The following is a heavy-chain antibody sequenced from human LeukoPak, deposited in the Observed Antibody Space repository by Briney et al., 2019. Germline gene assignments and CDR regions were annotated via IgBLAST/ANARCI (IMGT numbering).Heavy chain of an antibody. Sequence: GRSLRLSCAASGFTFSSYGMHWLRQAPGKGLEWLAVISYDGSDQYYADSVKGRFTISRDNSKNTLYLQMNNLRTEDTAVYHCAKDKGGGYGNDGFDIWGRGTMVTVSS. CDR2: ISYDGSDQ. V-gene: IGHV3-30*18. D-gene: IGHD3-16*01. CDR1: GFTFSSYG. J-gene: IGHJ3*02. CDR3: AKDKGGGYGNDGFDI.